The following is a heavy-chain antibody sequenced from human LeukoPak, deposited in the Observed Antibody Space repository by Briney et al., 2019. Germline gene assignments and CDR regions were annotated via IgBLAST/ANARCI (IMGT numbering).Heavy chain of an antibody. D-gene: IGHD3-10*01. CDR2: IDPSDSYT. Sequence: GESLKISCKNSGNSLTSYWTTWVRHMPGKGLEWMGRIDPSDSYTNYSPSFHGHVSISADKSISTAYLQWSSLTATDTAIYYCARQSPMGYFDYWGQGTLVTVSS. J-gene: IGHJ4*02. CDR1: GNSLTSYW. V-gene: IGHV5-10-1*01. CDR3: ARQSPMGYFDY.